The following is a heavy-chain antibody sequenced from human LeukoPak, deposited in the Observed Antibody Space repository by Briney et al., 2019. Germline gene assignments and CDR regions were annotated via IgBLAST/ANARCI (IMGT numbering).Heavy chain of an antibody. CDR1: GFSLSSYA. V-gene: IGHV3-23*01. CDR2: ISGSGGST. Sequence: GGSLRLSCAASGFSLSSYAMSWVRQAPGKGLEWVSGISGSGGSTYYADSVKGRFTISRDNSKNTLYLQMNSLRAEDTAVYYCARDQSGVTTSYYYGMDVWGQGTTVTVSS. J-gene: IGHJ6*02. D-gene: IGHD4-17*01. CDR3: ARDQSGVTTSYYYGMDV.